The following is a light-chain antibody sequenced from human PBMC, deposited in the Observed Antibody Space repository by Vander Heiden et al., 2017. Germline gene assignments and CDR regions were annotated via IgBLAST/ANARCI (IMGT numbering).Light chain of an antibody. V-gene: IGLV2-14*01. Sequence: QSALTQPASVPGSPGRSITISCTGTCSDVGGYNYVSWYQQQPGKAPKLMIYEVSDRPSGVSNRFSGSKSGNTASLTISGLQAEDEADYYCSSYTSSSTLGVFGTGTKVTVL. CDR1: CSDVGGYNY. CDR3: SSYTSSSTLGV. CDR2: EVS. J-gene: IGLJ1*01.